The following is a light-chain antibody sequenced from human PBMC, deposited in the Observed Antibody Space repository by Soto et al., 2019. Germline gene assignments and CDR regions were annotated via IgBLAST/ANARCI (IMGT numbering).Light chain of an antibody. J-gene: IGKJ4*01. Sequence: DSQMTQSPSTLAASVGDRVTITCRASQSVSTWLAWYQQNPGKAPNLLIYKASILQSGVSSRFSGSGSGTDFALSISILQTDDFATYYCHQYGRYPVTFGGGTKV. CDR3: HQYGRYPVT. V-gene: IGKV1-5*03. CDR2: KAS. CDR1: QSVSTW.